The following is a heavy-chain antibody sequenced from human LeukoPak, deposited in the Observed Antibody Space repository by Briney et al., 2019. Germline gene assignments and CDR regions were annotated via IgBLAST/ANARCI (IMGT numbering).Heavy chain of an antibody. CDR2: IYYSGST. Sequence: SETLSLTCTVSGGSISSSSYYWGWIRQPPGKGLEWIGSIYYSGSTYYNPSLKSRVTISVDTSKNQFSLKLSSVTAADTAVYYCARHLGVTRGYFDYWGQGTLVTVSS. D-gene: IGHD3-22*01. CDR1: GGSISSSSYY. V-gene: IGHV4-39*01. CDR3: ARHLGVTRGYFDY. J-gene: IGHJ4*02.